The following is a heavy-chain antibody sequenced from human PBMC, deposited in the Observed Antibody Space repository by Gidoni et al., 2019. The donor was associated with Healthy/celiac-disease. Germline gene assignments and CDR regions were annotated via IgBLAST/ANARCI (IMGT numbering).Heavy chain of an antibody. CDR1: GYSFTSYC. J-gene: IGHJ4*02. Sequence: EVQLVPSGAEVKKPGESLKISCKGSGYSFTSYCIGWVRQMPGKGLEWMGIIYPGDSDTRYSPSFQGQVTISADKSISTAYLQWSSLKASDTAMYYCARATYYYDSSGYPTGGIDYWGQGTLVTVSS. V-gene: IGHV5-51*01. D-gene: IGHD3-22*01. CDR2: IYPGDSDT. CDR3: ARATYYYDSSGYPTGGIDY.